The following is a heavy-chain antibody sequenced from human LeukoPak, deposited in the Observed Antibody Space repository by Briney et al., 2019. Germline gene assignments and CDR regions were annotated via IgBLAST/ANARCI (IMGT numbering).Heavy chain of an antibody. D-gene: IGHD5-18*01. CDR2: IIPILGIA. Sequence: SVKVSCKASGGTFSSYAISWVRQAPGQGLEWMGRIIPILGIANYAQKFQGRVTITADKSASTAYMELSSLRSEDTAVYYCARVDTAMVIDYWGQGTLVTVSS. J-gene: IGHJ4*02. CDR1: GGTFSSYA. CDR3: ARVDTAMVIDY. V-gene: IGHV1-69*04.